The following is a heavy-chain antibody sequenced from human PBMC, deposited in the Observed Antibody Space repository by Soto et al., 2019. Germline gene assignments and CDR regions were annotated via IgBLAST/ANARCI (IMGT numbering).Heavy chain of an antibody. Sequence: QVQLVQPGAEEKKPGASVKVSCKASGYTFTSYGMHWVRQAPGQRLEWMGWINAGNGNTKYSQKLQGRVTITRDTSAITAYMEVSRLRYEDTAVYYCARTEGPGFVGPWGQGTLVTVSS. J-gene: IGHJ5*02. CDR1: GYTFTSYG. CDR2: INAGNGNT. CDR3: ARTEGPGFVGP. V-gene: IGHV1-3*05. D-gene: IGHD2-2*01.